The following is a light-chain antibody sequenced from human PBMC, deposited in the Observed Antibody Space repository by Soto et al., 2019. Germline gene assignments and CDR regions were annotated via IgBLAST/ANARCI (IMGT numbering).Light chain of an antibody. Sequence: QSVLTQPASVSGSPGQSITISCTGTSRNVGSYKLVSWYQQHPGKAPKLMIFEVNKRPSGVSNRFSGSKSGNTASLTISGLKVEYEADYYCCSSGGSPTYVFGTGTKLTVL. CDR2: EVN. J-gene: IGLJ1*01. CDR1: SRNVGSYKL. CDR3: CSSGGSPTYV. V-gene: IGLV2-23*02.